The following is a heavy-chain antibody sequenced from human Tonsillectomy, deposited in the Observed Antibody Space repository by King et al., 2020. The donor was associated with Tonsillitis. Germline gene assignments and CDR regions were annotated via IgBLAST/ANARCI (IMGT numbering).Heavy chain of an antibody. CDR1: GYTFTTYA. D-gene: IGHD2-2*01. CDR2: INAGNGNT. CDR3: ARAGYCITTSCSDAFDI. V-gene: IGHV1-3*01. Sequence: QLVQSGAEVKKPGASVKVSCKASGYTFTTYAMHWVRQAPGQRLEWMGWINAGNGNTKYSQKFQGRVTITRDTSASTAYMELSSLRSEDTAVYYCARAGYCITTSCSDAFDIWGQGTMVTVSS. J-gene: IGHJ3*02.